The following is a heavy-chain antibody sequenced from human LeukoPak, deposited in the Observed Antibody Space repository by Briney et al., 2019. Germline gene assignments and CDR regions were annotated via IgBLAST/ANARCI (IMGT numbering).Heavy chain of an antibody. CDR3: VGDYVRNY. Sequence: GGSLRLSCAASGFTFSSYGMHWVRQAPGKGLEWVSFIRYDGSNEYYADSVRGRFTISRDNSKNTLYLQMNSLRAEDTAVYYCVGDYVRNYWGQGTLVTVSS. D-gene: IGHD3-10*02. V-gene: IGHV3-30*02. CDR1: GFTFSSYG. CDR2: IRYDGSNE. J-gene: IGHJ4*02.